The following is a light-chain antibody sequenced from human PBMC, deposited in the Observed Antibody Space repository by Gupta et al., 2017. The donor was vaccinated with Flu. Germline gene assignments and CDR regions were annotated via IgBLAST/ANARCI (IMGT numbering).Light chain of an antibody. CDR1: QNINSV. Sequence: DIQMTQSPSYLSASVGDTVTITCRASQNINSVLNWYQQKLGKAPKLLIYAAISLQSGVPSRFSGSGSGTEFTLTITSLQPEDFATYYCQQSYSTPRLSFGQGTKLEIK. CDR3: QQSYSTPRLS. V-gene: IGKV1-39*01. J-gene: IGKJ2*03. CDR2: AAI.